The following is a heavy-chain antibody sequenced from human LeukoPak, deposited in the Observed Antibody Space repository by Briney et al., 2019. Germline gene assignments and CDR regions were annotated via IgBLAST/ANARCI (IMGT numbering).Heavy chain of an antibody. CDR1: GFTFSSYW. D-gene: IGHD6-13*01. J-gene: IGHJ6*03. CDR3: ARGPGIAAATAYYYYYYMDV. V-gene: IGHV3-7*01. CDR2: IKQDGSEK. Sequence: PGGSLRLSCAASGFTFSSYWMSWVRQAPGKGLEWVANIKQDGSEKYYVDSVKGRFTISRDNAKNSLYLQMNSLRAEDTAVYYCARGPGIAAATAYYYYYYMDVWGKGTTVTVSS.